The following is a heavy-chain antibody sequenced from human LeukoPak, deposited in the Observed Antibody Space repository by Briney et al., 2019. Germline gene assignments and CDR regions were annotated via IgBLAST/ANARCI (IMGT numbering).Heavy chain of an antibody. Sequence: GGSLRLSCAASGFTVSSNYMSWVRQAPGKGLEWVSVIYSGGSTYYADSVKGGFTISRDNSKNTLYLQMNSLRAEDTAVYYCAKPYCSSTSCHYYFDYWGQGTLVTVSS. CDR3: AKPYCSSTSCHYYFDY. V-gene: IGHV3-66*04. D-gene: IGHD2-2*01. CDR2: IYSGGST. J-gene: IGHJ4*02. CDR1: GFTVSSNY.